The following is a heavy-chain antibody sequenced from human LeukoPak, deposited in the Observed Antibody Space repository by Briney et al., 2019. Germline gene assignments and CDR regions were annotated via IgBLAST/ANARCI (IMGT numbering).Heavy chain of an antibody. J-gene: IGHJ4*02. Sequence: PSETLSLTCAVSGGSISSSTWWTWVAQPPGKGLEWIGEVFYSGSTNSNPSLKSRLTMSVDESKHEFSLKLTSVTAADTAVYYCASGGLVSRYLDHWGQGTLVTVSP. CDR3: ASGGLVSRYLDH. D-gene: IGHD3-9*01. V-gene: IGHV4-4*02. CDR2: VFYSGST. CDR1: GGSISSSTW.